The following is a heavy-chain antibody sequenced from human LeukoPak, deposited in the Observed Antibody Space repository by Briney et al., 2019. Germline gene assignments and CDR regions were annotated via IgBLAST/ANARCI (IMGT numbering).Heavy chain of an antibody. V-gene: IGHV3-21*01. CDR1: GFTFSSYS. CDR3: AKVGYSSSWNYYYYGMDV. J-gene: IGHJ6*02. CDR2: ISSSSSYI. Sequence: PGGSLRLSCAASGFTFSSYSMNWVRQAPGKGLEWVSSISSSSSYIYYADSVKGRFTISRDNAKNSLYLQMNSLRAEDTAVYYCAKVGYSSSWNYYYYGMDVWGQGTTVTVSS. D-gene: IGHD6-13*01.